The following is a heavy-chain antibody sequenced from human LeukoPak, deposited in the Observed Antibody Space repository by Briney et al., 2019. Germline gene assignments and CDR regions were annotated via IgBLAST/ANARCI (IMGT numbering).Heavy chain of an antibody. J-gene: IGHJ4*02. Sequence: ASVKVSCKASGGTFSSYAISWVRQAPGQGLEWMGGIIPIFGTANYAQKFQGRVTITADESTSTAYMELSSLRSEDTAVYYCARPGEILEWLSFRYWGQGTLVTVSS. D-gene: IGHD3-3*01. CDR2: IIPIFGTA. V-gene: IGHV1-69*13. CDR3: ARPGEILEWLSFRY. CDR1: GGTFSSYA.